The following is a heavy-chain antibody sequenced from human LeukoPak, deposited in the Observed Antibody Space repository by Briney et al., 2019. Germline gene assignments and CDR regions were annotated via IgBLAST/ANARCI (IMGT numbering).Heavy chain of an antibody. V-gene: IGHV4-61*02. Sequence: SETLSLTCTVSGGSISSGSYYWSWIRQPAGKGLEWIGRIYTSGSTNYTPPLKRRVTISVETYKHQFSLQLSSVTAADTAVYYCAREGSVWFGEFKDYWGQGTLVTVSS. CDR2: IYTSGST. J-gene: IGHJ4*02. D-gene: IGHD3-10*01. CDR1: GGSISSGSYY. CDR3: AREGSVWFGEFKDY.